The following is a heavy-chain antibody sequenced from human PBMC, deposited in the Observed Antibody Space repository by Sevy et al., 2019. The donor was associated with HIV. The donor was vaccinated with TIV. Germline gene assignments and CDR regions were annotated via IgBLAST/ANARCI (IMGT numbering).Heavy chain of an antibody. CDR1: GFTFSSYS. J-gene: IGHJ4*02. CDR3: ARDQAKQLVLGGFDY. CDR2: IRSSSSTI. Sequence: GGSLRLSCAASGFTFSSYSMNWVRQAPGKGLEWVSYIRSSSSTIYYADSVKGRFTISRDNAKNSLYLQMNSLRDEDTAVYYCARDQAKQLVLGGFDYWGQGTLVTVSS. V-gene: IGHV3-48*02. D-gene: IGHD6-6*01.